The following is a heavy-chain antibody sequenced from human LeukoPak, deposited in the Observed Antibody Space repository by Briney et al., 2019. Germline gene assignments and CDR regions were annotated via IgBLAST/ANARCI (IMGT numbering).Heavy chain of an antibody. Sequence: ASVKVSCKASGGTFSSYAISWVRQAPGQGLEWMGRIIPIFGTANYVQKFQGRVTITTDESTSTAYMELSSLRSEDTAVYYCAIKTVRGSYGILDYWGQGTLVTVSS. CDR2: IIPIFGTA. D-gene: IGHD1-26*01. CDR3: AIKTVRGSYGILDY. V-gene: IGHV1-69*05. CDR1: GGTFSSYA. J-gene: IGHJ4*02.